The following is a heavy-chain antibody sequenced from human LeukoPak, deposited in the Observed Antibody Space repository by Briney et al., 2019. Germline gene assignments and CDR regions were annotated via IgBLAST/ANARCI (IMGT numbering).Heavy chain of an antibody. CDR2: ISGSGDRI. CDR3: ARGSYRSPQIVY. D-gene: IGHD3-16*02. CDR1: GFTFNDYY. V-gene: IGHV3-11*01. Sequence: PGGSLRLSCAASGFTFNDYYMSWIRQAPGEGLEWISYISGSGDRIYYADSVKGRFTISRDNAKNSLYLQLNSLRAEDTAVYYCARGSYRSPQIVYWGQGTLVTVSS. J-gene: IGHJ4*02.